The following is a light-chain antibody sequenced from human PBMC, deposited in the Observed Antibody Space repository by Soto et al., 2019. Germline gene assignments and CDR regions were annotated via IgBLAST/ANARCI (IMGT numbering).Light chain of an antibody. CDR3: QQYESSPFT. Sequence: IVLTQSPGTLSLSPGERATLSCRASQSISSNYLAWFQQKPGQSPRLLIYGASSRPTGIPDRFTGSGSGTDFTLAINRLEPEDFALYYCQQYESSPFTFGGGTKVDIK. V-gene: IGKV3-20*01. CDR2: GAS. J-gene: IGKJ4*01. CDR1: QSISSNY.